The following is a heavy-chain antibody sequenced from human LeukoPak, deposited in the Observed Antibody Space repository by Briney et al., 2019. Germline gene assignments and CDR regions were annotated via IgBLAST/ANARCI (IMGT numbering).Heavy chain of an antibody. CDR2: IYTSGST. CDR3: ARHSNRGTASWFDP. D-gene: IGHD2/OR15-2a*01. CDR1: GGSISSYY. Sequence: PSETLSLTCTVSGGSISSYYWSWIRQPPGKGLEWIGYIYTSGSTNYNPSLKSRVTISVDTSKNQFSLKLSSVTAADTAVYYCARHSNRGTASWFDPWGQGALVTVSS. J-gene: IGHJ5*02. V-gene: IGHV4-4*09.